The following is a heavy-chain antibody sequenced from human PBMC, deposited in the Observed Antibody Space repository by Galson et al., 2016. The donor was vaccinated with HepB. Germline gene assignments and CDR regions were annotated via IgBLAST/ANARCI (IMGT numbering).Heavy chain of an antibody. CDR1: GFTFSDYY. CDR3: ARDRLFADDFDFDY. J-gene: IGHJ4*02. V-gene: IGHV3-11*01. CDR2: ISISGSTK. Sequence: SLRLSCAASGFTFSDYYMSWIRQAPGKGLEWVSYISISGSTKSYADSVRGRFTISRDNAKNSLYLKMNSLRAEDTAVYYCARDRLFADDFDFDYWGLGTLVTVAS. D-gene: IGHD1-1*01.